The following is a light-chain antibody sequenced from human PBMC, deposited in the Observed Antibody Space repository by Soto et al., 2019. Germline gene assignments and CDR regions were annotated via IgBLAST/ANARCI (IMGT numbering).Light chain of an antibody. CDR3: QQYRSYPWT. V-gene: IGKV1-5*03. J-gene: IGKJ1*01. CDR2: QAS. Sequence: DFQMTQSPSTLSASVGDRVTITCRASQSIDSWLAWYQQKPGKAPKFLIYQASHLESGVPSRFSGSGSGTEFTLTISSLEPDDFATYYCQQYRSYPWTFCQGAKVEIK. CDR1: QSIDSW.